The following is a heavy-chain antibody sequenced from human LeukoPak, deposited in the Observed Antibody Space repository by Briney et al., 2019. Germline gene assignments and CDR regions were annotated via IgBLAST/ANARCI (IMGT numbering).Heavy chain of an antibody. V-gene: IGHV4-34*01. J-gene: IGHJ4*02. Sequence: KPSETLSLTCAVYGGSFSGYYWSWIRQPPGKGLEWIGEINHSGSTNYNPSLKSRVTISVDTSKNQFSLKLSSVTAADTAVYYCARGVSITMVRGVLQYFDYWGQGTLVTVSS. CDR1: GGSFSGYY. D-gene: IGHD3-10*01. CDR2: INHSGST. CDR3: ARGVSITMVRGVLQYFDY.